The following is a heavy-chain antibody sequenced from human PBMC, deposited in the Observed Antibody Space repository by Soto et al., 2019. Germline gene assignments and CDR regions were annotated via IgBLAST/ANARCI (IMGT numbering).Heavy chain of an antibody. V-gene: IGHV3-21*01. CDR2: ISSSSSYI. CDR1: GFTFSSYS. CDR3: ARDQLRFLEWGT. D-gene: IGHD3-3*01. J-gene: IGHJ3*01. Sequence: GGSLRLSCAASGFTFSSYSMNWVRQAPGKGLEWVSSISSSSSYIYYADSVKGRFTISRDNAKNSLYLQMNSLRAEDTAVYYCARDQLRFLEWGTWGQGTMVTVSS.